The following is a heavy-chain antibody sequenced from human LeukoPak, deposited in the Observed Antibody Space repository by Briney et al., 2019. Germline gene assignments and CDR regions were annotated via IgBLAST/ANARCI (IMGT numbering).Heavy chain of an antibody. CDR1: GGSISSGGYY. Sequence: SSETLSLTCTVSGGSISSGGYYWRWIRQHPGKGLEWIGYIYYSGSTYYNPSLKSRVTISVDTSKNQFSLKLSSVTAADTAVYYCARAPPTGYSGYVYGMDVWGQGTTVTVSS. J-gene: IGHJ6*02. CDR3: ARAPPTGYSGYVYGMDV. V-gene: IGHV4-31*03. CDR2: IYYSGST. D-gene: IGHD5-12*01.